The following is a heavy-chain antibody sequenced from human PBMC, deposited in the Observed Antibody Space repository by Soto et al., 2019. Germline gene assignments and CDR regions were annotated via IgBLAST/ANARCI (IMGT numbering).Heavy chain of an antibody. CDR3: ARDRGFATVGL. V-gene: IGHV4-30-4*08. CDR2: IYHSGAT. Sequence: QVQLQESGPGLVQPSQTLSLTCTVSGDSISSGTYYWGWIRQPPGKGLEWIGYIYHSGATYYNPSLESRVTLPVDTYMNQSFLRLSAVSAADTDGYYFARDRGFATVGLWGQGTLVTVSS. CDR1: GDSISSGTYY. D-gene: IGHD2-15*01. J-gene: IGHJ4*02.